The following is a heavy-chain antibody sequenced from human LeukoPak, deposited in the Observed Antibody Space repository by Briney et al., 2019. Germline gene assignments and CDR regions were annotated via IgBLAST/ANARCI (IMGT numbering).Heavy chain of an antibody. D-gene: IGHD3-10*01. CDR1: GFTFDDYA. V-gene: IGHV3-9*01. Sequence: GGSLRLSCAASGFTFDDYAMHWVRQAPGKGLEWVSGISWNSGSIGYADSVKGRFTISRDNAKNSLYLQMNSLRAEDTAVYYCARGNYYGMDVWGQGTTVTVSS. CDR3: ARGNYYGMDV. J-gene: IGHJ6*02. CDR2: ISWNSGSI.